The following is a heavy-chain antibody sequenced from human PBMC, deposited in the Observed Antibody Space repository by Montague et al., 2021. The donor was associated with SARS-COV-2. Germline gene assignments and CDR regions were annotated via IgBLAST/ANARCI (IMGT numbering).Heavy chain of an antibody. Sequence: SLRLSCAAPGFTVSSYWMHWVRRAPGKGLVWVSHINEDGTRTNYADSVKGRFTISRDSAKNTLFLQMNSLRVEDTAVYYCARGDSSGLGYWGQGILVTVAS. V-gene: IGHV3-74*01. CDR3: ARGDSSGLGY. J-gene: IGHJ4*02. D-gene: IGHD3-16*01. CDR1: GFTVSSYW. CDR2: INEDGTRT.